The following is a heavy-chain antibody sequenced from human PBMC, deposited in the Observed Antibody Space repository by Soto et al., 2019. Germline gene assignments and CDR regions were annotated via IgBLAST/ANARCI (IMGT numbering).Heavy chain of an antibody. CDR1: GYTFTGYY. Sequence: ASVKVSCKASGYTFTGYYMHWVRQAPGQGLEWMGWINPNSGGTNYAQKFQGRVTMTRDTSISTAYMELSRLRSDDTAVYYCARDPPSPPYYDYVWGSYRPGGDYWGQGTLVT. J-gene: IGHJ4*02. CDR2: INPNSGGT. V-gene: IGHV1-2*02. D-gene: IGHD3-16*02. CDR3: ARDPPSPPYYDYVWGSYRPGGDY.